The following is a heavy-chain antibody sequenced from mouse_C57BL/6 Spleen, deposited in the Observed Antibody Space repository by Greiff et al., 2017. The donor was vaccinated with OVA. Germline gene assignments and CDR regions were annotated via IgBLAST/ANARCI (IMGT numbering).Heavy chain of an antibody. CDR3: VRTYGSALAY. J-gene: IGHJ3*01. CDR2: IRSKSNNYAT. Sequence: DVMLVESGGGLVQPQGSLKLSCAASGFSFNTYAMNWVRQAPGKGLEWVARIRSKSNNYATYYADSVKDRFTISRDDSESMLYLQMNNLKTEDTAMYYCVRTYGSALAYWGQGTLVTVSA. CDR1: GFSFNTYA. V-gene: IGHV10-1*01. D-gene: IGHD1-1*01.